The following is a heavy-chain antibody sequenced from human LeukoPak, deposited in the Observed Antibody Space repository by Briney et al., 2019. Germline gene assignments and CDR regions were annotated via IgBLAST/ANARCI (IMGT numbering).Heavy chain of an antibody. D-gene: IGHD3-9*01. Sequence: GESLKISCKGSGYSFTSYWIGWVRQMPGKGLEWMGIIHPGDSDTRYSPSFQGQVTISADKSISTAYLQWSSLKASDTAMYYCAREYDILTGGKWCDPWGQGTLVNVSS. CDR3: AREYDILTGGKWCDP. V-gene: IGHV5-51*01. CDR1: GYSFTSYW. CDR2: IHPGDSDT. J-gene: IGHJ5*02.